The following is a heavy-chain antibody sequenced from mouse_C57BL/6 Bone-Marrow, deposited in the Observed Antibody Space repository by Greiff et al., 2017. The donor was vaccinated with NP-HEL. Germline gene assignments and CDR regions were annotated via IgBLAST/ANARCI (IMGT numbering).Heavy chain of an antibody. CDR3: ARASYYSNYDYAMDY. V-gene: IGHV14-3*01. J-gene: IGHJ4*01. D-gene: IGHD2-5*01. CDR2: IDPANGNT. CDR1: GFNIKNTY. Sequence: EVKLQESVAELVRPGASVKLSCTASGFNIKNTYMHWVKQRPEQGLEWIGRIDPANGNTKYAPKFQGKATITADTSSNTAYLQLSSLTSEDTAIYYCARASYYSNYDYAMDYWGQGTSVTVSS.